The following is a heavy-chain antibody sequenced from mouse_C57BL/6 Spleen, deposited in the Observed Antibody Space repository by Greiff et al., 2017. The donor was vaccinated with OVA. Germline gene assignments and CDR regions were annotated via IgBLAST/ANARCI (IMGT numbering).Heavy chain of an antibody. D-gene: IGHD3-2*02. J-gene: IGHJ2*01. CDR3: AREGSSGYFDY. V-gene: IGHV1-61*01. CDR1: GYTFTSYW. CDR2: LYPSDSET. Sequence: QVQLQQPGAELVRPGSSVKLSCKASGYTFTSYWMDWVKQRPGQGLEWIGNLYPSDSETHYNQKFKDKATLTVDKSSSTAYMQISSLTSEDSAVYYCAREGSSGYFDYWGQGTTLTVSS.